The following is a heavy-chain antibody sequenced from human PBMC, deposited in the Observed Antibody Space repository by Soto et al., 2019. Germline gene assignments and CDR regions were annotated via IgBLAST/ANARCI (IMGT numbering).Heavy chain of an antibody. CDR2: MSGRDEST. V-gene: IGHV3-23*01. Sequence: EVKLLESGGGLVQPGGSLRLSCAASGFTFSTYAMSWVRQAPGKGLEWVTAMSGRDESTNYADSVKARFTISRDNSKITMYLQMSSVRAEDTDVYYCAKDRLSGSYHRYFDSWGQGTLVTVSS. J-gene: IGHJ4*02. D-gene: IGHD1-26*01. CDR1: GFTFSTYA. CDR3: AKDRLSGSYHRYFDS.